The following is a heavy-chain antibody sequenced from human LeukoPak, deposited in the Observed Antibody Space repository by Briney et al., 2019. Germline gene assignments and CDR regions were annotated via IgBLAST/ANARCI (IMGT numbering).Heavy chain of an antibody. CDR2: IYTSGSI. CDR1: GGSISSYY. V-gene: IGHV4-4*07. CDR3: ARKGATWWFDP. J-gene: IGHJ5*02. D-gene: IGHD1-26*01. Sequence: SETLSLTCTVSGGSISSYYWSWIRQPAGKGLEWIGRIYTSGSITYNPSLKSRVSMSVDTSKNQFSLKLSSVTAADTAVYYCARKGATWWFDPWGQGTLVTVSS.